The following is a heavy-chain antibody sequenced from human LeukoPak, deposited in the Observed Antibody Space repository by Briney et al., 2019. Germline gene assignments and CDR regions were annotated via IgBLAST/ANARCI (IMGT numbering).Heavy chain of an antibody. CDR2: ISAYNGNT. D-gene: IGHD2-2*03. Sequence: ASVKVSCKASGYIFTSYGINWVRQAPGQGLEWMGWISAYNGNTDYAQNLQGRVTMTTDTSTSTAYMELRSLRSDDTAVYYCARDGLDIVVVPAAILGGNWFDPWGQGTLVTVSS. CDR3: ARDGLDIVVVPAAILGGNWFDP. J-gene: IGHJ5*02. CDR1: GYIFTSYG. V-gene: IGHV1-18*01.